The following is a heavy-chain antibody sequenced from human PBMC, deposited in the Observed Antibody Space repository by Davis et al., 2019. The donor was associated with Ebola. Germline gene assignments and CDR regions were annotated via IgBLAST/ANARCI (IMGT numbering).Heavy chain of an antibody. Sequence: SVKVSCKASGDTFSNSVFSWVRQAPGRALLFFRWIILPFGTVTYAQSFHDRVTIIADESTRTVYMELSTLRSDDTAVYYCARGSGAGGTFEYWGQGTLVTVSS. CDR1: GDTFSNSV. V-gene: IGHV1-69*13. D-gene: IGHD1-26*01. CDR3: ARGSGAGGTFEY. J-gene: IGHJ4*02. CDR2: IILPFGTV.